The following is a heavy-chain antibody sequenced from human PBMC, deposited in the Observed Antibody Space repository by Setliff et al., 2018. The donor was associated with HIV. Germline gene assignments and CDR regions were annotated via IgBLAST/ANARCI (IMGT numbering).Heavy chain of an antibody. CDR1: GYSFTSYW. CDR2: IYPRDSDT. CDR3: ARLGDDNSGYYQF. J-gene: IGHJ4*02. Sequence: GESLKISCKGSGYSFTSYWIGWVRQMPGKGLEWMGIIYPRDSDTRYSSSFEGQVPISVDKSISTAYLQWSSLKASDTAIYYCARLGDDNSGYYQFWGQGTLVTVSS. V-gene: IGHV5-51*01. D-gene: IGHD3-22*01.